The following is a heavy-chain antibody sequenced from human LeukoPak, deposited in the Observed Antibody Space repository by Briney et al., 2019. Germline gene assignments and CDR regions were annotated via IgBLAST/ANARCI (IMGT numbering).Heavy chain of an antibody. CDR1: GFTFNSFG. J-gene: IGHJ4*02. D-gene: IGHD3-10*01. CDR2: ISYDGSNK. V-gene: IGHV3-30*03. Sequence: GGSLRLSCAASGFTFNSFGMHWVRQAPGKGLEWVAVISYDGSNKYFADSVKGRFTISRDNSKNTLYLQMNSLRADDTAVYYCARGGYSGSGNYFDYWGQGTLVTVSS. CDR3: ARGGYSGSGNYFDY.